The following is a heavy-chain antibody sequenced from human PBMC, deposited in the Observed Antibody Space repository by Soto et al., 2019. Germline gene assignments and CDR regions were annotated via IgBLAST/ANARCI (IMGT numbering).Heavy chain of an antibody. D-gene: IGHD1-26*01. V-gene: IGHV4-34*01. CDR3: ARGMVGATPFDY. CDR1: GGSFSGYY. J-gene: IGHJ4*02. Sequence: PSETLSLTCAVYGGSFSGYYWSWIRQPPGKGLEWIGEINHSGSTNYNPSLKSRVTISVDRSKKQFSLKLNSVTAADTAVYYCARGMVGATPFDYGGRGALVTVSS. CDR2: INHSGST.